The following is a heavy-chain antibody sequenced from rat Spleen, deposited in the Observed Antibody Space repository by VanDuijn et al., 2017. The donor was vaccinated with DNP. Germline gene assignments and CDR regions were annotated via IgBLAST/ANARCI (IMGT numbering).Heavy chain of an antibody. D-gene: IGHD1-2*01. CDR1: GFSLTNYH. CDR3: ARHYTY. CDR2: MQSGGNT. J-gene: IGHJ2*01. V-gene: IGHV2-27*01. Sequence: QVQLKESGPGLVQPSQTLSLTCTVSGFSLTNYHVNWVRQPPGKGLEWMGRMQSGGNTDYNSALKSRQSISRDTSKGQVFLKMNSGQTADTAIYFCARHYTYWGQGVMVTVSS.